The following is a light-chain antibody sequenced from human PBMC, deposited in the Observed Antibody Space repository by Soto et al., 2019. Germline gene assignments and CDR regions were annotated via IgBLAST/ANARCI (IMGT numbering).Light chain of an antibody. CDR2: GTT. CDR1: SGSVSTNYY. CDR3: ALYMGSGISV. Sequence: QAVVTQEPSFSVSPGGTVTLTCGLNSGSVSTNYYPSWYQQTPGQPPRTLMYGTTIRSSGVPDRFSGSILGNKAALIITGAQADDECTYYCALYMGSGISVFGGGTKMTVL. V-gene: IGLV8-61*01. J-gene: IGLJ2*01.